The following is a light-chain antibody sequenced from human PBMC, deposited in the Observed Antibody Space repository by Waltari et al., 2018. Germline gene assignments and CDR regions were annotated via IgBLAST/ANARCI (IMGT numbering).Light chain of an antibody. Sequence: SYELTQPPSVAVSPGQTARITCSGHTLPKQFAYWYQQKPGQATVLVIYRDSERPSWIPERFSGSTSGTTVTLTITGVQAEDEADYYCQSADSSGTSGVFGGGTKVTVL. J-gene: IGLJ3*02. CDR2: RDS. V-gene: IGLV3-25*03. CDR3: QSADSSGTSGV. CDR1: TLPKQF.